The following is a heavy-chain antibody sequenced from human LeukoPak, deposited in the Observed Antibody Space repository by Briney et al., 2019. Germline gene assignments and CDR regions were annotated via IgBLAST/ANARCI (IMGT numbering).Heavy chain of an antibody. J-gene: IGHJ4*02. CDR1: GGSISSYY. V-gene: IGHV4-59*01. D-gene: IGHD6-19*01. CDR2: IYYSGST. CDR3: AREAVAGTGIDY. Sequence: PSETLSLTCTVSGGSISSYYWSWIRQPPGKGLEWIGYIYYSGSTNYNPPLKSRVTISVDTSKNQFSLKLSSVTAADTAVYYCAREAVAGTGIDYWGQGTLVTVSS.